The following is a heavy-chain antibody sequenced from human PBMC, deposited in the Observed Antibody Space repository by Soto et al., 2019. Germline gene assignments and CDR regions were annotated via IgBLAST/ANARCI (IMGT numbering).Heavy chain of an antibody. CDR3: ARHPAGTMGLDY. Sequence: PSETLSLTCTVSGASISSSGYYWGWIRQPPGKGLEWIGSIYNSGNPYPNPSLKSRVTISVDTSKNQFSLTLSSVTAADTAVYYCARHPAGTMGLDYWGQGTLVTVSS. V-gene: IGHV4-39*01. D-gene: IGHD3-10*01. J-gene: IGHJ4*02. CDR2: IYNSGNP. CDR1: GASISSSGYY.